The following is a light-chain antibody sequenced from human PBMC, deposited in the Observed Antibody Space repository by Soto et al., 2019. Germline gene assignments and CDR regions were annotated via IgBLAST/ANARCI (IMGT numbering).Light chain of an antibody. CDR1: QSVSSSY. CDR3: QQYGSSPPT. J-gene: IGKJ1*01. Sequence: EIVLTQSPGTLSLSPGERATLSCRASQSVSSSYLAWYQQKPGQAPRLLIYGASSRATGIPDRFSGSGSGTDFTLNISRLEPEDLAVYYCQQYGSSPPTFGQGTKVEIK. CDR2: GAS. V-gene: IGKV3-20*01.